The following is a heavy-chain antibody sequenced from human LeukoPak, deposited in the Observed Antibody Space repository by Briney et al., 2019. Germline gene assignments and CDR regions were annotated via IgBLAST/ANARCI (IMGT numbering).Heavy chain of an antibody. J-gene: IGHJ6*02. CDR2: ISYDGSNK. CDR1: GFTFSSYA. D-gene: IGHD5-18*01. V-gene: IGHV3-30*04. CDR3: ARDPEIVDTAMVPYYYYGMDV. Sequence: PGGSLRLSCAASGFTFSSYAMHWVRQAPGKGLEWVAVISYDGSNKYYADSVKGRFTISRDNSKNTLYLQMNGLRAEDTAVYYCARDPEIVDTAMVPYYYYGMDVWGQGTTVTVSS.